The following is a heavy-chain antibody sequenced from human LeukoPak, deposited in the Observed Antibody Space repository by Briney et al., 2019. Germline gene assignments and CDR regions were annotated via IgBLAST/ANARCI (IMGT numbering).Heavy chain of an antibody. CDR2: IYYSGST. D-gene: IGHD3-3*01. Sequence: PSETLSLTCTVSGGSISSYYWSWIRQPPGKGLEWIGYIYYSGSTNYNPSLKSRVTISVDTSKNQFSLKLSSVTAADTAVYYCARVAGYDFWSGYYEHWGQGTLATVSS. J-gene: IGHJ1*01. CDR1: GGSISSYY. CDR3: ARVAGYDFWSGYYEH. V-gene: IGHV4-59*01.